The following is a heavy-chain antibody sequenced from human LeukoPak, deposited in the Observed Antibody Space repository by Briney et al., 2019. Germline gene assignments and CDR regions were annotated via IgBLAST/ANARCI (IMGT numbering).Heavy chain of an antibody. CDR3: AVSPVLLEQGDY. J-gene: IGHJ4*02. D-gene: IGHD1/OR15-1a*01. CDR1: GFTFSSYW. Sequence: GGSLRLSCAASGFTFSSYWMHWVRQAPGKGLVWVSRINSDGSSTSYADSVKGRFTISRDNAKNTPYLQMNSLRAEDTAVYYCAVSPVLLEQGDYWGQGTLVTVSS. CDR2: INSDGSST. V-gene: IGHV3-74*01.